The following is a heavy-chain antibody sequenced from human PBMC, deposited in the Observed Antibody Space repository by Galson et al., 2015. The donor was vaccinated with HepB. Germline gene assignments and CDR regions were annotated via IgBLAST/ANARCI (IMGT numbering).Heavy chain of an antibody. Sequence: SLRLSCAASGFTFNIYSMNWVRQAPGKGLEWVSYISATSAIWYADSVKGRFTISRDDAKNSLYLQMNSLRVEDTAMYYCVRDRDWAFDYWGQGTLVTVSS. CDR2: ISATSAI. D-gene: IGHD3/OR15-3a*01. V-gene: IGHV3-48*01. CDR3: VRDRDWAFDY. J-gene: IGHJ4*02. CDR1: GFTFNIYS.